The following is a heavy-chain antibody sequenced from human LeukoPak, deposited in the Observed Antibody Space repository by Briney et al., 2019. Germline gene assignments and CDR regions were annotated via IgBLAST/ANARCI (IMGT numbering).Heavy chain of an antibody. Sequence: SQTLSLTCTVSGGSISSGSNYWSWIRQPAGKGLEWIGRIYTSGSTNYNPSLKSRVTISVDTSKNQFSLKLSSVTAADTAVYYCARDLASSYAFDIWGQGTMVTVSS. J-gene: IGHJ3*02. D-gene: IGHD2-21*01. CDR2: IYTSGST. CDR3: ARDLASSYAFDI. CDR1: GGSISSGSNY. V-gene: IGHV4-61*02.